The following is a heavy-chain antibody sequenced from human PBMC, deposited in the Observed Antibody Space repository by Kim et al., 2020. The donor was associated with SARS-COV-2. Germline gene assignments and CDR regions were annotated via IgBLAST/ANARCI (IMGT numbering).Heavy chain of an antibody. CDR2: ISWNSGSI. J-gene: IGHJ4*02. V-gene: IGHV3-9*01. Sequence: GGSLRLSCAASGFTFDDYAMHWVRQAPGKGLEWVSGISWNSGSIGYADSVKGRFTISRDNAKNSLYLQMNSLRAEDTALYYCAKALSGYSGYDWDFDYWGQGTLVTVSS. CDR1: GFTFDDYA. D-gene: IGHD5-12*01. CDR3: AKALSGYSGYDWDFDY.